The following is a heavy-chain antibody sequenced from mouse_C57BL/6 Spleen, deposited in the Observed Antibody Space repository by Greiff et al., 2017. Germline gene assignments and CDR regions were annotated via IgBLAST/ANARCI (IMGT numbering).Heavy chain of an antibody. D-gene: IGHD2-5*01. CDR1: GYTFTSYW. J-gene: IGHJ4*01. CDR3: ARGGYSNPYYARDY. CDR2: IHPNSGST. Sequence: VQLQQPGAELVKPGASVKLSCKASGYTFTSYWMHWVKQRPGQGLEWIGMIHPNSGSTNYNEKFKSKATLTVDKSSNTAYMQLSSLTSEDSAVYYCARGGYSNPYYARDYWGQGTSVTVSS. V-gene: IGHV1-64*01.